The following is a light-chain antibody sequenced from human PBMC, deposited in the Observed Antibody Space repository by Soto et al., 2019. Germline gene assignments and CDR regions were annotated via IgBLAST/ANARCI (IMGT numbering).Light chain of an antibody. CDR2: GAS. Sequence: EIVMTQSPATLSVSPGERATLSCRASQSLSSNLAWYQQKPGQAPRLLISGASTRATGIPARFSGSGSGTEFTLTISSLQSEDFAVYYCQQYNNWPPWTFGQGTKVEIK. V-gene: IGKV3-15*01. J-gene: IGKJ1*01. CDR3: QQYNNWPPWT. CDR1: QSLSSN.